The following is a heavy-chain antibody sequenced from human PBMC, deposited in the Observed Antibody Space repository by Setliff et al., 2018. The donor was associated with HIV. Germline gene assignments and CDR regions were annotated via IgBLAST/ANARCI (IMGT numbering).Heavy chain of an antibody. V-gene: IGHV4-34*01. D-gene: IGHD6-13*01. CDR3: ARGRYRSRWYASDHYYIDV. Sequence: PSETLSLTCAVYGGSFSGYCWSWIRQPPGKGLEWIGEIQHSGRTNYNASLRGRVTTSVDTSKNQFSLKLRSVTAADTALYYCARGRYRSRWYASDHYYIDVWGKGTTVTVSS. J-gene: IGHJ6*03. CDR1: GGSFSGYC. CDR2: IQHSGRT.